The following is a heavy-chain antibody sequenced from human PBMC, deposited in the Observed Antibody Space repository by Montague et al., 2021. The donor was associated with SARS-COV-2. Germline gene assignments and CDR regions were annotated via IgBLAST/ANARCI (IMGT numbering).Heavy chain of an antibody. CDR2: ISYDGSNK. D-gene: IGHD6-13*01. J-gene: IGHJ4*02. CDR1: GFTFSSYA. CDR3: ARVSAGLYSTPSDY. Sequence: SLRLSCAAPGFTFSSYAMHWFRQAPGKGLEWVAVISYDGSNKYYADSVKGRFTISRDNSKNTLYLQMNSLRAEDTAVYYCARVSAGLYSTPSDYWGQGTLVTVSS. V-gene: IGHV3-30-3*01.